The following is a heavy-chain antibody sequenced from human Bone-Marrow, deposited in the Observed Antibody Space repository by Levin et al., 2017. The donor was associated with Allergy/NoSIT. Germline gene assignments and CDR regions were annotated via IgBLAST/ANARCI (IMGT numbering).Heavy chain of an antibody. CDR2: IYYSGTT. J-gene: IGHJ1*01. CDR3: AKGYYDTSHSSNPFNY. D-gene: IGHD3-22*01. CDR1: GGSISNYY. V-gene: IGHV4-59*03. Sequence: SETLSLTCTVSGGSISNYYWSWIRQPPGKRLEWIGYIYYSGTTSYNPSLESRVTISVDTSKNQFSLKLSSVTAADTAVYYCAKGYYDTSHSSNPFNYWGQGILVTVSS.